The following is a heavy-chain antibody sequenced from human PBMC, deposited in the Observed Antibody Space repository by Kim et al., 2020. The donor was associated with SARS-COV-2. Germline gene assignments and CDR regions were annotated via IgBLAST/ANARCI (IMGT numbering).Heavy chain of an antibody. D-gene: IGHD3-9*01. V-gene: IGHV7-4-1*02. CDR1: GYTFSRYG. CDR2: IDTNTKNP. Sequence: ASVKVSCKSSGYTFSRYGINWVRQAPGQGLEWMGWIDTNTKNPTYAQGFTGRFVFSLDTSVSTAYLQISSLKTEDTAVYYCARGGLTGYLDHWGQGSLLTVSS. J-gene: IGHJ4*02. CDR3: ARGGLTGYLDH.